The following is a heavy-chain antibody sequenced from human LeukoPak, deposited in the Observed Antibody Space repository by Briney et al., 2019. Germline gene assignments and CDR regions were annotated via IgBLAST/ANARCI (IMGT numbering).Heavy chain of an antibody. J-gene: IGHJ3*02. CDR3: ARARRWRVVVHDAFDI. CDR2: IYYSGST. V-gene: IGHV4-59*12. D-gene: IGHD3-22*01. Sequence: SETLSLTCTVSGGSITNYYWSWIRQPPGKGLEWIGYIYYSGSTNYNPSLKSRVTISIDTSKSQFSLKLSSVTAADTAVYYCARARRWRVVVHDAFDIWGQGTMVTVSS. CDR1: GGSITNYY.